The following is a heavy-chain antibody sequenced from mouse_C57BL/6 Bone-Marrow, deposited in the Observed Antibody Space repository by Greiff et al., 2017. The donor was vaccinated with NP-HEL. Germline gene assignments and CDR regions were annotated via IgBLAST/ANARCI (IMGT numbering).Heavy chain of an antibody. D-gene: IGHD1-1*01. Sequence: VKLMESGPGLVQPSQSLSITCTVSGFSLTSYGVHWVRQSPGKGLEWLGVIWSGGSTDYNAAFISSMSISKDNSKSQVFFKMNSLQADDTAIYYCARRGGSRWYFDVWGTGTTVTVSS. CDR3: ARRGGSRWYFDV. J-gene: IGHJ1*03. V-gene: IGHV2-2*01. CDR1: GFSLTSYG. CDR2: IWSGGST.